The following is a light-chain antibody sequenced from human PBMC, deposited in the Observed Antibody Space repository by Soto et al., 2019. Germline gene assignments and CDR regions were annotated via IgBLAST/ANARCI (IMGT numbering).Light chain of an antibody. CDR3: QQYGSPPQT. CDR2: GAS. Sequence: EIVLTQSPGTLSLSPGERSTRSRMASQGVSSSYLAWYQQKPGQAPRLLIYGASSRATGIPDRFSGSGSGTDFTITISRLEPEDFAVYYCQQYGSPPQTVGQGTKVEIK. J-gene: IGKJ1*01. CDR1: QGVSSSY. V-gene: IGKV3-20*01.